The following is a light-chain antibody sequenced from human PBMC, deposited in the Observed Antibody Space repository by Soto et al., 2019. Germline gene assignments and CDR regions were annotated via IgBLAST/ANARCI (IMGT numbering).Light chain of an antibody. Sequence: EVVMTQSPATLSVSPGERATLSCRASQSVSSNLAWYQQKPGQAPRLLIYGASTRATGIPARFSGSGSGTEFTLTSSSLQSDDVAVYYCQQDNNWPPGTFGPGTKVDIK. CDR1: QSVSSN. V-gene: IGKV3-15*01. CDR2: GAS. CDR3: QQDNNWPPGT. J-gene: IGKJ3*01.